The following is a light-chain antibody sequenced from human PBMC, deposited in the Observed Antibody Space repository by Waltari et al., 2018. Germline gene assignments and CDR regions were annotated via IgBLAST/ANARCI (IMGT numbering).Light chain of an antibody. Sequence: QSALTQPDSVSGSPGQSITISCTGTSSDVGSYNLFSWYQQRPGKAPKLMIYEVSKRPSGVSNRFSGSKSGNTASLTISGLQAEDEADYYCCSYAGSSTFAVFGGGTQLTVL. CDR1: SSDVGSYNL. J-gene: IGLJ7*01. V-gene: IGLV2-23*02. CDR3: CSYAGSSTFAV. CDR2: EVS.